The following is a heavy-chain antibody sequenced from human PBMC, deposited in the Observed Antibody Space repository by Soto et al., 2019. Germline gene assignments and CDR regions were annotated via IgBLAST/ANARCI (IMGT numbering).Heavy chain of an antibody. Sequence: LRLSCAASGFTFSNYAMSWVRQAPGKGLEWVSTISGRGGNTYYADSVKGRFTISRDNSRNTLYLQMDSLRVEDSAVYSCAKAGCSGGTCYLYYFDYWGQGALVTVSS. V-gene: IGHV3-23*01. CDR2: ISGRGGNT. CDR3: AKAGCSGGTCYLYYFDY. CDR1: GFTFSNYA. J-gene: IGHJ4*02. D-gene: IGHD2-15*01.